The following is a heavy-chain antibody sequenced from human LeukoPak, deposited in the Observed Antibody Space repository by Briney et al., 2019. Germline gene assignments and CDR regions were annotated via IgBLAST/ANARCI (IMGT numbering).Heavy chain of an antibody. CDR3: ARDLLYYDSSGYYWFPF. D-gene: IGHD3-22*01. CDR1: GFTFSSYE. V-gene: IGHV3-48*03. Sequence: GGSLRLSCAASGFTFSSYEMNWVRQAPGKGLEWVSYISSSGSTIYYADSVKGRFTISRDNAKNSLHLQMNSLRAEDTAVYYCARDLLYYDSSGYYWFPFWGQGTLVTVSS. J-gene: IGHJ4*02. CDR2: ISSSGSTI.